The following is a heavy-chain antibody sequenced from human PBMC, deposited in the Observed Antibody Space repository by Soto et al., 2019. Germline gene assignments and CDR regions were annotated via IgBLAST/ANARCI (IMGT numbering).Heavy chain of an antibody. CDR1: GQSFSGHS. J-gene: IGHJ4*02. Sequence: QVQLQQWGAGLVKPSETLSLSCAVYGQSFSGHSWAWIRQPPGKGLEWIGEISESGSTYYNPSLKTRVTNATNTSKKQYDLKLNCVTSADTGAHFCARGSGSVALPGDLEAGIYDCGGRGTLVNASS. V-gene: IGHV4-34*01. D-gene: IGHD2-8*02. CDR2: ISESGST. CDR3: ARGSGSVALPGDLEAGIYDC.